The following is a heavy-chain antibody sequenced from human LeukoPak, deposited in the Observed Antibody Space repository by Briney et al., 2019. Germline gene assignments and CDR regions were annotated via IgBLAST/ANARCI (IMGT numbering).Heavy chain of an antibody. D-gene: IGHD4-17*01. CDR2: IIPIFGTV. J-gene: IGHJ6*03. CDR1: GGTFSRYA. V-gene: IGHV1-69*06. CDR3: ARTTTVTRFSGYPHYYYYMDV. Sequence: SVKVSCKASGGTFSRYAISWVRQAPGQGLEWMGGIIPIFGTVKYAQKFQGSVTITADKSTSTVYMELNSLRSEDTAVYYCARTTTVTRFSGYPHYYYYMDVWGKGITVTISS.